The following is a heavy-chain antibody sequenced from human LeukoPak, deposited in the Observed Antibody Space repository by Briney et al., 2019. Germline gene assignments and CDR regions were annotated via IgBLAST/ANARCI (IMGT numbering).Heavy chain of an antibody. Sequence: GGSLRLSCAASGFTFDDYAMHWVRQAPGKGLEWVSGISWNSGSIGYADSVKGRFTISRDNAKNSLYLQMNSLRAEDTAVYYCARVLLRYFDWSRNDWFDPWGQGTLVTVSS. D-gene: IGHD3-9*01. CDR2: ISWNSGSI. CDR3: ARVLLRYFDWSRNDWFDP. J-gene: IGHJ5*02. CDR1: GFTFDDYA. V-gene: IGHV3-9*01.